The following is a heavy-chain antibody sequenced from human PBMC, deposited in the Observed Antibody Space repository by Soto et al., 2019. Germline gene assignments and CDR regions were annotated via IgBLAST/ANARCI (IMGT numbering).Heavy chain of an antibody. CDR2: ISVSGGST. CDR3: AINTRYDPPDY. D-gene: IGHD3-16*01. CDR1: GFTFSSYA. V-gene: IGHV3-23*01. Sequence: EVQLLESGGGLVQPGGSPRLSCAASGFTFSSYAMSWVRQAPGKGLAWVAGISVSGGSTYYADSVQGRFTISRGNSKNTLYLQMNSLRAEDTAVYYCAINTRYDPPDYWGQGTLVTVSS. J-gene: IGHJ4*02.